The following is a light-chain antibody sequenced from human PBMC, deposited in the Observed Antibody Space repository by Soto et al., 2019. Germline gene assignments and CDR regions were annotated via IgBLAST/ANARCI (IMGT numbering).Light chain of an antibody. CDR2: AAS. J-gene: IGKJ2*01. Sequence: DIQMTQSPSSLSASVGDRVTITCRASQTISNYLNWYQQKPGKAPKLLIYAASSLQSGFPSRFSGRGSGTDFTLTISSLQPGDFATYYCQQSYSTPYTFGQGTRLEIK. CDR3: QQSYSTPYT. CDR1: QTISNY. V-gene: IGKV1-39*01.